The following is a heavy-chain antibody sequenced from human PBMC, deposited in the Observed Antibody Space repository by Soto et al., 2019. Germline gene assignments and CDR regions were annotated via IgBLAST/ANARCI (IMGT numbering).Heavy chain of an antibody. Sequence: GGSLRLSCAASGFTFSSYAMSWVRQAPGKGLEWVSAISGSGGSTYYADSVKGRFTISRDNSKNTLYLQMNSLRAEDTAVYYCAKVGTAMVTRFYYYGMDVWGQGTTVTVSS. CDR3: AKVGTAMVTRFYYYGMDV. V-gene: IGHV3-23*01. CDR1: GFTFSSYA. J-gene: IGHJ6*02. CDR2: ISGSGGST. D-gene: IGHD5-18*01.